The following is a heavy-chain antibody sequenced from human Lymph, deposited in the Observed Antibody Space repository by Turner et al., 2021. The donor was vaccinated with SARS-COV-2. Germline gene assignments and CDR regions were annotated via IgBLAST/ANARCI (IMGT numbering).Heavy chain of an antibody. J-gene: IGHJ4*02. CDR2: ISSGSAHV. D-gene: IGHD6-13*01. CDR1: EFPFDNYS. Sequence: EVQLVESGGGLVKPGGSLRLSCAASEFPFDNYSMNWVRQAPGKGLEWVSSISSGSAHVFYAESVKGRVTISRDNAKKSLYLRMNSLKVEDTAVYYCARGRGSWYAGDYWGQGALVTVSS. V-gene: IGHV3-21*01. CDR3: ARGRGSWYAGDY.